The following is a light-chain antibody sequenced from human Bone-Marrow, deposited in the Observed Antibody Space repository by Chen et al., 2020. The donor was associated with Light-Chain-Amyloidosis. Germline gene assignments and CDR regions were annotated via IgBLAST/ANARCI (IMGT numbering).Light chain of an antibody. Sequence: QSALTQPASVSASPGQSITIYCTGSSSDVGGYDYVSWYKQHPGKAPKLLIYDVRIRPSGVSNRFSGSKSGNTASLTISGLLTEDEAAYYCSSYTSSSAPVVFGGGTKLTVL. CDR3: SSYTSSSAPVV. J-gene: IGLJ2*01. V-gene: IGLV2-14*03. CDR1: SSDVGGYDY. CDR2: DVR.